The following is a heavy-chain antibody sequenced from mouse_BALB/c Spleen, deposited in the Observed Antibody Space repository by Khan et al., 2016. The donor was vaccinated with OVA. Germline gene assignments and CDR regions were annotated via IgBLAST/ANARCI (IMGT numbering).Heavy chain of an antibody. CDR3: ARGDYYGSSSVAY. V-gene: IGHV1S34*01. Sequence: LVKTGASVKISCKASGYSLTGYYMHWVKQSHGKSLEWIGYISCYNGVISYNQKFKGKATFTVDTSSSTASMQFNSLTFEDSAVNYYARGDYYGSSSVAYGGQGTLVTVSA. D-gene: IGHD1-1*01. CDR2: ISCYNGVI. CDR1: GYSLTGYY. J-gene: IGHJ3*01.